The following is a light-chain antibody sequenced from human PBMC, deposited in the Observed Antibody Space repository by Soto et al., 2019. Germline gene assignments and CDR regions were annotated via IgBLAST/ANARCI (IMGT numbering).Light chain of an antibody. CDR2: AAS. J-gene: IGKJ1*01. Sequence: EIVMTQSPVTLSVSPGERATLSCRASHSVSSSYLAWYQQKPGQAPRLLIYAASTRATGIPARFSGSGSGTEFTLTISSLQSEDSAVYYCQQYNNWPPWTFGQGTKVDIK. CDR3: QQYNNWPPWT. V-gene: IGKV3-15*01. CDR1: HSVSSSY.